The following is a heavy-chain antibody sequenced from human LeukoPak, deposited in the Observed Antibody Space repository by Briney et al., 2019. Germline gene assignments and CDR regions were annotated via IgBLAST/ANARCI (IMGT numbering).Heavy chain of an antibody. J-gene: IGHJ4*02. D-gene: IGHD3-16*01. V-gene: IGHV3-48*03. CDR2: ISSSGSTI. CDR3: ARDGGGVYFDY. CDR1: GFTFNSYA. Sequence: GGSLRLSCAASGFTFNSYAMNWVRQAPGKGLEWVSYISSSGSTIYYADSVKGRFTISRDNAKNSLYLQMNSLRAEDTAVYYCARDGGGVYFDYWGQGTLVTVSS.